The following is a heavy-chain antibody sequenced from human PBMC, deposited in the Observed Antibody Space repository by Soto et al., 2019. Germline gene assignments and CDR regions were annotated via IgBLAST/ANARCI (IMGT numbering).Heavy chain of an antibody. V-gene: IGHV1-46*03. Sequence: ASGYTFTTYDINWVRQAPGQGPEWMGMINPSGGRTNYAQKFQGRVTMTRDTSTRTVYMELSSLRYEDTAVYYCARAYDSTVYFDFWGQGTQVTVSS. CDR1: GYTFTTYD. J-gene: IGHJ4*02. CDR2: INPSGGRT. CDR3: ARAYDSTVYFDF. D-gene: IGHD3-22*01.